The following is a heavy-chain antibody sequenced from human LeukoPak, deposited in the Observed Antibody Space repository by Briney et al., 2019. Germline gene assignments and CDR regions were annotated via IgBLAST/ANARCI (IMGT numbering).Heavy chain of an antibody. CDR3: ARDMKLIAAAGTRRPNWFDP. CDR2: INPNSGGT. CDR1: GYTFTGYY. V-gene: IGHV1-2*02. D-gene: IGHD6-13*01. Sequence: GASVKVSCKASGYTFTGYYMHCVRQAPGQGLEWLGWINPNSGGTNYAQKFQGRVTMTRDTSISTAYMELSRLRSDDTAVYYCARDMKLIAAAGTRRPNWFDPWGQGTLVTVSS. J-gene: IGHJ5*02.